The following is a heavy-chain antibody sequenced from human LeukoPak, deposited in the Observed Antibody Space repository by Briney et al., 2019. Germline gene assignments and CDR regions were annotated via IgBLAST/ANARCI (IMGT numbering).Heavy chain of an antibody. Sequence: SETLSLTCTVSGGSISSGGYYWSWIRQHPGKGLEWIGYIYYSGSTYYNPSLKSRVTISVDTSKNQFSLKLSSVTAADTAVYYCARAPDSGYGAQCDYWGQGTLVTVSS. J-gene: IGHJ4*02. CDR1: GGSISSGGYY. CDR3: ARAPDSGYGAQCDY. V-gene: IGHV4-31*03. D-gene: IGHD5-12*01. CDR2: IYYSGST.